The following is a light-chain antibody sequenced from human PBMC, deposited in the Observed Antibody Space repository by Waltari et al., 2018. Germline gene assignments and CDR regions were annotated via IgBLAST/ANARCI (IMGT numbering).Light chain of an antibody. Sequence: SFVLTQTPSVSVAPGNTARITCGGDNIGRKSAHWYQQKPGQAPVLVVHDDRDRSPGVPERISGSNSGNTATLTISSVDVGDEADYYCQLWDYTTDHWVFGGGTKLTVL. V-gene: IGLV3-21*03. J-gene: IGLJ3*02. CDR3: QLWDYTTDHWV. CDR2: DDR. CDR1: NIGRKS.